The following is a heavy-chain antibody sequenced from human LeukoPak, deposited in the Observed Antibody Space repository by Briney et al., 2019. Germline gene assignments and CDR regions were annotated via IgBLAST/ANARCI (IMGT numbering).Heavy chain of an antibody. D-gene: IGHD2-21*02. CDR3: ARKKNSVTYDYFDH. J-gene: IGHJ4*02. Sequence: GGSLRLSCAASGFTFSDYSMNWVRQAPGKGLEWVSYISTSSITTYYADSVKGRFSISRDNAKNSVYLQMNNLRDEDTAVYYCARKKNSVTYDYFDHWGQGTPVTVSS. CDR2: ISTSSITT. V-gene: IGHV3-48*02. CDR1: GFTFSDYS.